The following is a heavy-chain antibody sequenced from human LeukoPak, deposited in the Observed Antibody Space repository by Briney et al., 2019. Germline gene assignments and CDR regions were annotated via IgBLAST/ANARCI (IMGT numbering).Heavy chain of an antibody. CDR1: GAFVLRGGHY. V-gene: IGHV4-31*03. CDR3: TKDLRADDSLLGFDP. CDR2: IHSSGQT. D-gene: IGHD3-16*01. J-gene: IGHJ5*02. Sequence: KTSETLSLTCTISGAFVLRGGHYWSWIRKHPGQGLEWIGYIHSSGQTKYKPSLESRAFISLDASKNQFYLSLSSMTAADTAVYYCTKDLRADDSLLGFDPWGHGTLVTVSS.